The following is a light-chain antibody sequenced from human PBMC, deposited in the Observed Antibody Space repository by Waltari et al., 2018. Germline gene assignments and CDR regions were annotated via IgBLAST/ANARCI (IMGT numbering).Light chain of an antibody. J-gene: IGLJ3*02. CDR2: DVS. CDR1: SSDVGFYNY. V-gene: IGLV2-14*01. CDR3: NSYTGSSSWV. Sequence: QSALTQPASVSGSPGQSITISCYGTSSDVGFYNYVSWYQQHPGKAPKLMIYDVSQRPSGVSDRFSGSKSGNTASLTISGLQAEDVADYYCNSYTGSSSWVFGGGTKVTV.